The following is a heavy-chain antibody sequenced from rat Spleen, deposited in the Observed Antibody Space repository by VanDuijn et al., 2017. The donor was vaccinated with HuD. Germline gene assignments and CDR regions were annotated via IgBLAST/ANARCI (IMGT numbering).Heavy chain of an antibody. V-gene: IGHV5-7*01. Sequence: EVQLVESGGGLVQPGNSLKLSCAVSGFTFNDYAMAWVRQSPKKGLEWVATINYDGSSIYYRDSVKGRFTISRDDAKRTLYLQMDSLRSEDTATYYCTTGLHWGQGVMVTVSA. J-gene: IGHJ2*01. CDR3: TTGLH. CDR2: INYDGSSI. CDR1: GFTFNDYA. D-gene: IGHD4-1*01.